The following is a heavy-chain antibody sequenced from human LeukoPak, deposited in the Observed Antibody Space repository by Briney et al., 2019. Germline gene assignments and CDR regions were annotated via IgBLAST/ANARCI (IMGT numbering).Heavy chain of an antibody. CDR1: GFTFSYYA. CDR2: MSYDGSNK. D-gene: IGHD4-23*01. Sequence: GGSLRLSCAASGFTFSYYALPWVRQAPGKGLEWVAVMSYDGSNKHYADSVKGRLTISRDNSKNTLYLEMNSLRAEDTALYYCAREMNYGGQGSPVGFDIWGQGTMVTVS. CDR3: AREMNYGGQGSPVGFDI. J-gene: IGHJ3*02. V-gene: IGHV3-30*04.